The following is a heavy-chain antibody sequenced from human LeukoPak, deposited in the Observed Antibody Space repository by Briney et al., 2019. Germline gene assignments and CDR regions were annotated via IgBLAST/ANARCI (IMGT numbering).Heavy chain of an antibody. Sequence: TGGSLRLSCAASGFTFSSYEMNWVRQAPGKGLEWVSYISSSGSTIYYADSVKGRFTISRDNAKNSLYLQMNSLRAEDTAVYYCAKTQGAYDSSGSYYYYYMDVWGKGTTVTVSS. J-gene: IGHJ6*03. CDR3: AKTQGAYDSSGSYYYYYMDV. CDR1: GFTFSSYE. V-gene: IGHV3-48*03. CDR2: ISSSGSTI. D-gene: IGHD3-22*01.